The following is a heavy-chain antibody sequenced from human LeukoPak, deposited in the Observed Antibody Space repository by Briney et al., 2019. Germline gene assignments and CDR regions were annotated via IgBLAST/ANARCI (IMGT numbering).Heavy chain of an antibody. CDR3: ARIPAYYYDSSGNDY. Sequence: SGPTLVNPTQTLTLTCTFSGFSLSTSGMCVSWIRQPPGKALEWLARIDWDDDKYYSTSLKTRLTISKGTSKNQVVLTMTNMDPVDTATYYCARIPAYYYDSSGNDYWGQGTLVTVSS. CDR1: GFSLSTSGMC. J-gene: IGHJ4*02. CDR2: IDWDDDK. V-gene: IGHV2-70*11. D-gene: IGHD3-22*01.